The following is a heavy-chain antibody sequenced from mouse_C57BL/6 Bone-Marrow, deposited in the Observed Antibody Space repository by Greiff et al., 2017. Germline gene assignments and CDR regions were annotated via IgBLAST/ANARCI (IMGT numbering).Heavy chain of an antibody. J-gene: IGHJ2*01. CDR2: IDPETGGT. D-gene: IGHD2-3*01. V-gene: IGHV1-15*01. Sequence: QVQLQQPGAELVRPGASVTLSCKASGYTFTDYEMHWVKQTPVHGLEWIGAIDPETGGTAYNQKFKGKAILTADTSSSTAYMELRSLTSEDSAVYYCTRHYDSYYWNYFDYWGQGTTLTVSS. CDR3: TRHYDSYYWNYFDY. CDR1: GYTFTDYE.